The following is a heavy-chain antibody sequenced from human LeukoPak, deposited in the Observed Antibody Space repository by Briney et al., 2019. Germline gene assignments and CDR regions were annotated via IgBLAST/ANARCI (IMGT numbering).Heavy chain of an antibody. V-gene: IGHV3-7*01. J-gene: IGHJ6*02. D-gene: IGHD3-3*01. CDR1: GFTFSSYW. CDR3: ARDTVFGVIIGPRMDV. CDR2: IKPDGSDK. Sequence: PGGSLRLSCAASGFTFSSYWMSWVRQAPGKGLEWVAIIKPDGSDKYYVDSVEGRFTISRDNAKNSLYLQMNSLRAEDTAVYHCARDTVFGVIIGPRMDVWGQGTTVTVSS.